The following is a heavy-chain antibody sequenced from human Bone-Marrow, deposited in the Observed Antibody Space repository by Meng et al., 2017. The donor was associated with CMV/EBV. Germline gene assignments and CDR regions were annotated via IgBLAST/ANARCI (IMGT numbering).Heavy chain of an antibody. CDR1: GYTFTDYD. CDR3: ARGSKSSEFDY. CDR2: VTPKSGSA. J-gene: IGHJ4*02. V-gene: IGHV1-8*01. Sequence: ASVKVSCKASGYTFTDYDINWVRQAAGQGLEWMGWVTPKSGSADYARKFQGRVTMTTDTSIGTAYMELTGLRSGDTAVYYCARGSKSSEFDYWGQGTLVTVSS. D-gene: IGHD3-22*01.